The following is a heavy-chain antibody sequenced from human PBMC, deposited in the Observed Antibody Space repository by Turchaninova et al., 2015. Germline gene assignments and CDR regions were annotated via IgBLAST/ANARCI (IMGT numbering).Heavy chain of an antibody. J-gene: IGHJ4*02. CDR3: VTDQDRKRFF. Sequence: EVQLVESGGGLVQPGGSLGLSCDASGLTFGADGLGWSRRVVGRGREWVANINPYGMETEHVDSVRGGFPIARDNAKISLFLQLNSLGADDTAVYFCVTDQDRKRFFWSQGTQVAVSS. D-gene: IGHD3-3*01. CDR2: INPYGMET. V-gene: IGHV3-7*03. CDR1: GLTFGADG.